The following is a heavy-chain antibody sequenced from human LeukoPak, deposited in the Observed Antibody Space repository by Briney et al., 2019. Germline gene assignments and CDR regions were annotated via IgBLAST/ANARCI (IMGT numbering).Heavy chain of an antibody. Sequence: GASVKISCKASGYTFTSYYMHWVRQAPGQGLEWIGIINPSEADTAYAQKFQGRVTVTMDTSTSTVYMELSSLRSEDTAVYYCASGADFCSSTSCPDYWGQGTLVTVSS. CDR3: ASGADFCSSTSCPDY. D-gene: IGHD2-2*01. CDR2: INPSEADT. CDR1: GYTFTSYY. V-gene: IGHV1-46*01. J-gene: IGHJ4*02.